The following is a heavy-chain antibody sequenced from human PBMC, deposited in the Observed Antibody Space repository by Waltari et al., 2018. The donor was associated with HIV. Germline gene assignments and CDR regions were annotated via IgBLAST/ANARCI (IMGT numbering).Heavy chain of an antibody. CDR3: AKEVVALPHYYYYGLDV. CDR1: GFTFSSYS. CDR2: MSSTSNTI. J-gene: IGHJ6*02. V-gene: IGHV3-48*04. Sequence: EVQLVESGGGLVQPGGSLRLSCAASGFTFSSYSMTWVRQAPGKGLEWVSYMSSTSNTIYYADSVKGRFTVSRDNAKNSLSLQMNSLRAEDTAVYFCAKEVVALPHYYYYGLDVWGQGTTVTVSS. D-gene: IGHD2-15*01.